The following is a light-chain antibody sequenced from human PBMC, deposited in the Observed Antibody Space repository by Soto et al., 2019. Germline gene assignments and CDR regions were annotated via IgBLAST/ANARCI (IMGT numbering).Light chain of an antibody. CDR2: GAS. CDR1: QSISSN. V-gene: IGKV3-15*01. CDR3: QQYNKWTQT. Sequence: EIVLTQSPSTLSVSQGERATLSCRASQSISSNLGWYQQKPGQGPRLRRYGASTRATGIPARFSGSGSGTEFTLTISSQQSEDFAIYYYQQYNKWTQTFGQGTKVDI. J-gene: IGKJ1*01.